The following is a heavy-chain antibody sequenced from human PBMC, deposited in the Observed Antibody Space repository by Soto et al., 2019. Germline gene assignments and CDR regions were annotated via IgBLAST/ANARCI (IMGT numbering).Heavy chain of an antibody. CDR2: IGTAGDT. CDR1: GITFSSYD. CDR3: TRGADGFDY. J-gene: IGHJ4*02. D-gene: IGHD3-16*01. Sequence: EVPLVESGGDLVQPGGSLRLSCAASGITFSSYDFHRVRQATGKGLEWVSGIGTAGDTYYAGSVKGRFIMSRENAKNSLYLQMNSLRAGDTAVYYCTRGADGFDYWGQGTLVTVSS. V-gene: IGHV3-13*01.